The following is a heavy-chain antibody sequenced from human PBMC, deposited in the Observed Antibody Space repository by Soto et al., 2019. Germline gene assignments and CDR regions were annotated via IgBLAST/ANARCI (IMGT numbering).Heavy chain of an antibody. Sequence: PSETLSLTCAVYGGSFSGYYWSWIRQPPGKGLEWLGEINHSGSTNYNPSLKSRVTISVDTSKNQFSLKLSSVTAADTAVYYCARARLLYYDFWSAKSYYYYGMDVWGQGTTVTVSS. V-gene: IGHV4-34*01. CDR1: GGSFSGYY. CDR2: INHSGST. D-gene: IGHD3-3*01. J-gene: IGHJ6*02. CDR3: ARARLLYYDFWSAKSYYYYGMDV.